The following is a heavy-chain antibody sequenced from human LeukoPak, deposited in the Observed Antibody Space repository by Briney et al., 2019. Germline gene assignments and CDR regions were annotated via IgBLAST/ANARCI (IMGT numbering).Heavy chain of an antibody. J-gene: IGHJ4*02. D-gene: IGHD2-2*01. CDR3: ARNTKLRYCSSTSCYGPFDY. CDR2: IRYDGSNK. V-gene: IGHV3-30*02. Sequence: GGSLRLSCAASGFTFSSYGMHWVRQAPGKGLEWVAFIRYDGSNKYYADSVKGRFTISRDNSKNTLYLQMNSLRAEDTAVYYCARNTKLRYCSSTSCYGPFDYWGQGTLVTVSS. CDR1: GFTFSSYG.